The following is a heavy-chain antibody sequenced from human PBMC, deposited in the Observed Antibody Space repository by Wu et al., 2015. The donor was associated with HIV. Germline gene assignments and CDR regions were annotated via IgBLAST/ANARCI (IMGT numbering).Heavy chain of an antibody. Sequence: QVQLVQSGAEVKKPGASVKVSCKTSGYRFSRYGITWVRQAPGQGLEWLGWITPYDDNAHYGQSLQGRVLMTTGTPTRTAYLELRGLRSDDTATYYCARNYYDHTGVPLELDYWGHGTLIIVSS. D-gene: IGHD3-22*01. V-gene: IGHV1-18*01. J-gene: IGHJ4*01. CDR1: GYRFSRYG. CDR2: ITPYDDNA. CDR3: ARNYYDHTGVPLELDY.